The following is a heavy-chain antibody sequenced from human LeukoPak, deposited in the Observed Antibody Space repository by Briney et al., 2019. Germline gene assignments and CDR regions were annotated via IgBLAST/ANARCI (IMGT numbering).Heavy chain of an antibody. V-gene: IGHV3-7*01. J-gene: IGHJ4*02. Sequence: PGGSLRLSCAASGFTFSTYWMSRVRQAPGKGLEWVAIIKEDGSEKYYVDSVKGRFTISRDNAKNSLYLQMNSLRAEDTAVYYCARDKPGGSYYGPLFDYWGQGTLVTVSS. CDR3: ARDKPGGSYYGPLFDY. CDR2: IKEDGSEK. D-gene: IGHD1-26*01. CDR1: GFTFSTYW.